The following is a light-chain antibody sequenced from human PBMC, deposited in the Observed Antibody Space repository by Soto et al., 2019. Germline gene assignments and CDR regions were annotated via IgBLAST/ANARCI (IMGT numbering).Light chain of an antibody. J-gene: IGLJ3*02. Sequence: QSALTQHASVSGSPGQSITISCTGTSSDVGSYNLVSWYQQHPGKAPKLMIYEVSKRPSGVSNRFSGSKSGNTASLTISGLQAEDEADYYCCSYAGSSTSVFGGGTKLTVL. CDR2: EVS. CDR3: CSYAGSSTSV. V-gene: IGLV2-23*02. CDR1: SSDVGSYNL.